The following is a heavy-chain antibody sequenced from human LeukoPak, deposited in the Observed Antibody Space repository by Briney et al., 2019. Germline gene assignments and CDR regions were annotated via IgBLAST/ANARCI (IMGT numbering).Heavy chain of an antibody. J-gene: IGHJ3*02. CDR3: ARPVSGWYLNAFDI. CDR2: IYYSGST. CDR1: GGSISSSSYY. Sequence: PSETLSLTCTVSGGSISSSSYYWGWIRQPPGKGLEWIGSIYYSGSTYYNPPLKSRVTISVDTSKNQFSLKLSSVTAADTAVYYCARPVSGWYLNAFDIWGQGTMVTVSS. V-gene: IGHV4-39*01. D-gene: IGHD6-19*01.